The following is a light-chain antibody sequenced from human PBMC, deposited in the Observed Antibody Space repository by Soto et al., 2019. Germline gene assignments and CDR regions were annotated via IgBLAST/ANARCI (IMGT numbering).Light chain of an antibody. J-gene: IGKJ1*01. Sequence: DIQMTQSPSSLSASVGDRVTITCRASQSISSYLNLYQQKTWKVPKLLIYAASSLQGGIPSRFSGSGSGTAFTLTISSLQPEDFAAYYCRQRFSAPWTFGQGTKVEIK. CDR2: AAS. V-gene: IGKV1-39*01. CDR1: QSISSY. CDR3: RQRFSAPWT.